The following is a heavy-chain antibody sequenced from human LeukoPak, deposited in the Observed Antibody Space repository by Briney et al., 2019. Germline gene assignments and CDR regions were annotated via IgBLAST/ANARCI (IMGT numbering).Heavy chain of an antibody. CDR3: AREKYYYDLDY. CDR1: GGSIKSDDYY. J-gene: IGHJ4*02. D-gene: IGHD3-22*01. CDR2: IYTSGST. Sequence: PSETLSLTCIVSGGSIKSDDYYWGWIRQPPGKGLEWIGRIYTSGSTNYNPSLKSRVTMSVDTSKNQFSLKLSSVTAADTAVYYCAREKYYYDLDYWGQGTLVTVSS. V-gene: IGHV4-39*07.